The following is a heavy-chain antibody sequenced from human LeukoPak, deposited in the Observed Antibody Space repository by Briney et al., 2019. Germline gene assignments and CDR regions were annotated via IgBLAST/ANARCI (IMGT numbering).Heavy chain of an antibody. Sequence: SETLSLTCAVYGGSFSGYYWSWIRQPPGKGLEWIGEINHSGSTNYNPSLKSRVTISVDTSKNQFSLKLSSVTAADTAVYYCAKDNYDSITYYGTYFLDFWGRGTLVTVSS. J-gene: IGHJ4*02. D-gene: IGHD3-10*01. V-gene: IGHV4-34*01. CDR3: AKDNYDSITYYGTYFLDF. CDR1: GGSFSGYY. CDR2: INHSGST.